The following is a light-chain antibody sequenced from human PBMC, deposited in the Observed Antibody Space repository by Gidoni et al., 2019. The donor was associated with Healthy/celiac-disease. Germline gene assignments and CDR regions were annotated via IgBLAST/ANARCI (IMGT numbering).Light chain of an antibody. Sequence: QPAPTQPAPVSWCPGQAISISCNGTSSDVGGYNYVSWYQQHPGKAPKLMIYEVSNRPSGVSNRFSGSKSGNTASLTISGLQAEDEADYYCSSYTSNLVVFGGGTKLTVL. CDR2: EVS. V-gene: IGLV2-14*01. CDR3: SSYTSNLVV. CDR1: SSDVGGYNY. J-gene: IGLJ2*01.